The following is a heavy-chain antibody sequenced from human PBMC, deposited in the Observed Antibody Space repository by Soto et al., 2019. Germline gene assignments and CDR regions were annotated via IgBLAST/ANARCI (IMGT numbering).Heavy chain of an antibody. CDR2: ISAHNGNT. D-gene: IGHD1-1*01. CDR1: GYGFTTYG. V-gene: IGHV1-18*01. Sequence: QVHLVQSGAEVKKPGASVKVSCKGSGYGFTTYGITWVRQAPGQGLEWMAWISAHNGNTNNAQKLQGRVTVTRDTSTSTAYMELRSLGSDDTAVYYCARGRYGDYWGQGALVTVSS. J-gene: IGHJ4*02. CDR3: ARGRYGDY.